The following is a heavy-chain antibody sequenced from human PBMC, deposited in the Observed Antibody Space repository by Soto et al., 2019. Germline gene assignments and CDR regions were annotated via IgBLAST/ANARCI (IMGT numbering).Heavy chain of an antibody. V-gene: IGHV3-7*03. CDR3: TRDRGWQTFDY. CDR2: INNDGSET. CDR1: GFTFVNYW. J-gene: IGHJ4*02. Sequence: EVHLAESGGGLVQPGGSLRLSCVASGFTFVNYWMTWVRQAPGKEPERVANINNDGSETYYVDSVKGRFIISRDNTKNSLYLQMNSLRAADTDVFSCTRDRGWQTFDYWGQGTLVTVSS. D-gene: IGHD3-10*01.